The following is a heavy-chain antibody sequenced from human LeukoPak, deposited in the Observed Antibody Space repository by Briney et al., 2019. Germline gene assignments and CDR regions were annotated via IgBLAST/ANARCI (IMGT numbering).Heavy chain of an antibody. V-gene: IGHV3-23*01. CDR1: GFTFSSFA. CDR3: AKESPDFDY. J-gene: IGHJ4*02. CDR2: ISGSGDST. Sequence: GGSLRLSCAASGFTFSSFAMSWVRQAPGKGLEWVSVISGSGDSTYYADSVKGRFTISRDNSKNTLHLQMGSLRVEDTAVYYCAKESPDFDYWGQGTLVTVSS.